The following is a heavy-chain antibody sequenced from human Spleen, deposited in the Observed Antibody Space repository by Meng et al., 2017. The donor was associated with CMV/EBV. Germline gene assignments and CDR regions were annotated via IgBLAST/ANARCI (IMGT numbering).Heavy chain of an antibody. D-gene: IGHD1-14*01. CDR1: GFIFSSYE. V-gene: IGHV3-48*03. CDR3: ARDLTQPLDY. Sequence: GESLKISCAASGFIFSSYEMNWVRLAPGKGLEWVSYISSGGDTKFYADSVKGRFTISRDNAKNSLYLQMNSLRAEDTAVYYCARDLTQPLDYWGQGTLVTVSS. CDR2: ISSGGDTK. J-gene: IGHJ4*02.